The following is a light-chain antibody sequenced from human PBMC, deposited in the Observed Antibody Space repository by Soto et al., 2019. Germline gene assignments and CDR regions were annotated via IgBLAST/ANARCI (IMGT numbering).Light chain of an antibody. V-gene: IGKV1-39*01. CDR2: AAS. Sequence: DLQMTQSPSSLSASVGDTVTITCRASQIISVHLNWYQQKPGKVPKLLIYAASNLHSGVPSRFSGSGSETDFALTISSLQPEDFATYYCQQSYITPYTFGQGTRLEIK. CDR3: QQSYITPYT. J-gene: IGKJ2*01. CDR1: QIISVH.